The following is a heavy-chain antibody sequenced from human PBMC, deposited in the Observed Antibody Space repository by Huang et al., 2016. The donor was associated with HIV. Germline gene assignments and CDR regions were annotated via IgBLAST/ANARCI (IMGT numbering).Heavy chain of an antibody. J-gene: IGHJ4*02. Sequence: QVQLVQSGAEVKKPGASVKVSCKASGFNFNNYDFNWVRQASGQGVEGMGWRKPKRGNTGYAQKFQGRVTITRNTSITTAYMELRSLRSEDTAVYYCARARGFLYDSTGYYSRYYFDSWGQGTLVTISS. CDR2: RKPKRGNT. V-gene: IGHV1-8*03. CDR3: ARARGFLYDSTGYYSRYYFDS. D-gene: IGHD3-22*01. CDR1: GFNFNNYD.